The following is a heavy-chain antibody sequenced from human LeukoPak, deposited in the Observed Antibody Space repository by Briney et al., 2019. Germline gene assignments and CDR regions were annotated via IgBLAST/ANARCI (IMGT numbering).Heavy chain of an antibody. CDR2: IYTSGST. CDR3: ASVPGH. J-gene: IGHJ4*02. V-gene: IGHV4-4*09. CDR1: GGSISSYY. Sequence: SETLSLTCTVSGGSISSYYWSWFRQPPGKGLEWIGYIYTSGSTSYNPSLRSRVTISVDTSKSQFSLKLNSVTAAHTAVYYCASVPGHWGQGTLVTVSS.